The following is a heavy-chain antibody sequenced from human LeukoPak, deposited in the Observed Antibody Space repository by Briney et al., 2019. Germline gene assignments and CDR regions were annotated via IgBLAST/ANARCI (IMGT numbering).Heavy chain of an antibody. J-gene: IGHJ4*02. CDR1: GFDLTGHA. CDR3: AKDLVLPAYQPFDS. CDR2: IRSNSFTT. Sequence: QSGGSLRLSCAASGFDLTGHAMSWVRQTPGKGLEWVSDIRSNSFTTTYADSVKGRFTISRDNSKKTLYLQMNSLRVEDTAVYYCAKDLVLPAYQPFDSWGQGTLVTVSS. V-gene: IGHV3-23*01. D-gene: IGHD3-9*01.